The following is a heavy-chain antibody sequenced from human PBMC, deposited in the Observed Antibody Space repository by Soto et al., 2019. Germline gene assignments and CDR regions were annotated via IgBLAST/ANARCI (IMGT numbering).Heavy chain of an antibody. V-gene: IGHV1-18*01. D-gene: IGHD3-22*01. CDR2: ISAYNGNT. Sequence: ASVKVSYRGAGYTFTSWGISWVRQAPGQGLEWMGWISAYNGNTNYAQKLQGRVTMTTDTSTSTAYMELRSLRSDDTAVYYCASNAGYYYDSSGTHDAFYIWGQGTMVTVSS. J-gene: IGHJ3*02. CDR1: GYTFTSWG. CDR3: ASNAGYYYDSSGTHDAFYI.